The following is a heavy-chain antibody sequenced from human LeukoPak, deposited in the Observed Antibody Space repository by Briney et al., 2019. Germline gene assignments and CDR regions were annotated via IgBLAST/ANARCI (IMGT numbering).Heavy chain of an antibody. CDR3: AKVRLTPNAPIAVAGNDY. Sequence: GGSLRLSCAASGFTFSSYVMSWVRQAPGKGLEWVSAISGSGGSTYYADSAKGRFTISRDNSKNTLYLQMNSLRAEDTAVYYCAKVRLTPNAPIAVAGNDYWGQGTLVTVSS. D-gene: IGHD6-13*01. V-gene: IGHV3-23*01. CDR1: GFTFSSYV. CDR2: ISGSGGST. J-gene: IGHJ4*02.